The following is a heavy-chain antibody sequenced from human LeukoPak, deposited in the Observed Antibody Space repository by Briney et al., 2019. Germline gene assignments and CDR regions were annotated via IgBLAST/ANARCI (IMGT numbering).Heavy chain of an antibody. V-gene: IGHV4-39*01. J-gene: IGHJ6*02. CDR3: ARQKSDDFWSGYYPPGGPGMDV. CDR2: IYYSGST. CDR1: GGSISSSSYY. D-gene: IGHD3-3*01. Sequence: SETLSLTCTVSGGSISSSSYYWGWIRQPPGKGLEWIGSIYYSGSTYYNPSLKSRVTISVDTSKNQFSLKLSSVTAADTAVYYCARQKSDDFWSGYYPPGGPGMDVWGQGTTVTVS.